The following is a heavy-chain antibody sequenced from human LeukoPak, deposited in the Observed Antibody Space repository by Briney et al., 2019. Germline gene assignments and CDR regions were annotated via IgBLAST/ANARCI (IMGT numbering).Heavy chain of an antibody. J-gene: IGHJ4*02. CDR3: AKDGYSGSGSVFYFDY. CDR1: GFTFNSYV. V-gene: IGHV3-23*01. D-gene: IGHD3-10*01. Sequence: PGGSLRLSCAASGFTFNSYVMSWVRQAPGKGLEWVSGITGSGGSTYYADSVKGRFTISRDNSKNTVYLQMNNLRAEDTAVYYCAKDGYSGSGSVFYFDYWGQGALVTVSS. CDR2: ITGSGGST.